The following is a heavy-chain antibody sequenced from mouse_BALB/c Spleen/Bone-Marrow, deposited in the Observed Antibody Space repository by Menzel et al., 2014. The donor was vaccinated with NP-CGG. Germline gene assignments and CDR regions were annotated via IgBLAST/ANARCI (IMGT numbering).Heavy chain of an antibody. CDR3: ARVSYDYFDY. CDR1: GFTFSDYY. Sequence: EVQLVESGGGLVKPGGSLKLSCAASGFTFSDYYMYRVRQTPEKRLEWVATISDGGSYTYYPDSVKGRFTISRDNAKNNLYLQMSSLKSEDTAMYYCARVSYDYFDYWGQGTTLTVSS. J-gene: IGHJ2*01. V-gene: IGHV5-4*02. CDR2: ISDGGSYT. D-gene: IGHD2-4*01.